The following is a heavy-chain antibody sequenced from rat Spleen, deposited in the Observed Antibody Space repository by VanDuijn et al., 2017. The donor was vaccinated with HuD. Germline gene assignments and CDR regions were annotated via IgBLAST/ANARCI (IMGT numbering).Heavy chain of an antibody. CDR2: INGAGNT. J-gene: IGHJ2*01. V-gene: IGHV3-3*01. CDR3: AREADKPFHYFDY. CDR1: GFSLTSYN. D-gene: IGHD1-6*01. Sequence: VQLKESGPGLVQPSQTLSLTCTVSGFSLTSYNVHWVRQPTGNKLEWMGYINGAGNTNYNPSLKSRISITRDTSKNQFFLQVNSVTTEDTATYYCAREADKPFHYFDYWGQGVMVTVSS.